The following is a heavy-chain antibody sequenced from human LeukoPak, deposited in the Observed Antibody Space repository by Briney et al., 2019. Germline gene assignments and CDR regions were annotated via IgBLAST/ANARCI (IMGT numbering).Heavy chain of an antibody. CDR3: TSGYCSGGSCYRDYDGNVPFDF. D-gene: IGHD2-15*01. CDR1: GFTFSSYW. J-gene: IGHJ4*02. V-gene: IGHV3-74*01. Sequence: PGGSLRLSCAASGFTFSSYWMHWVRQAPGKGLVWVSRISSDGSTTSYADSVKGRFTISRDNAKNTLYLQMNSLRAEDTVVYYCTSGYCSGGSCYRDYDGNVPFDFWGQGTLVTVSS. CDR2: ISSDGSTT.